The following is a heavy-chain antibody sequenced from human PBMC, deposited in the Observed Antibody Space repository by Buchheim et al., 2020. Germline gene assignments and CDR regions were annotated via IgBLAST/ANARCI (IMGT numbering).Heavy chain of an antibody. CDR3: AKGEGLWLYFDY. V-gene: IGHV3-23*01. J-gene: IGHJ4*02. CDR2: ISRSGGST. D-gene: IGHD5-18*01. CDR1: GFTFSSYA. Sequence: EVQLLESGGGLVQPGGSLRLSCAASGFTFSSYAMSWVRQAPGKGLEWVSAISRSGGSTYYADSVKGRFTISRDNSKNTLYLQMKRLGGEDTAVYYCAKGEGLWLYFDYGGQGTL.